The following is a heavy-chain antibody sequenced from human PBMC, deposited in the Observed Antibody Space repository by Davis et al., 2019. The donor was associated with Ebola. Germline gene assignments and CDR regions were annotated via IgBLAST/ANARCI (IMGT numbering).Heavy chain of an antibody. J-gene: IGHJ6*02. CDR2: INTNTGNP. D-gene: IGHD2-8*01. V-gene: IGHV7-4-1*02. Sequence: ASVKVSCKASGYTFTSYAMNWVRQAPGQGLEWMGWINTNTGNPTYAQGFTGRFAFSLDTSVSTAYLQISSLKAEDTAVYYCARDSNGPLGVDDQYYYGMDVWGQGTTVTVSS. CDR1: GYTFTSYA. CDR3: ARDSNGPLGVDDQYYYGMDV.